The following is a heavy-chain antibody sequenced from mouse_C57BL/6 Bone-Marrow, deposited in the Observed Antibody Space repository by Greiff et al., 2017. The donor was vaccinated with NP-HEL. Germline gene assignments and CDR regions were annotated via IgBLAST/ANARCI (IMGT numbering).Heavy chain of an antibody. Sequence: EVQLQQSGAELVRPGASVKLSCTASGFNIKDDYMHWVKQRPEQGLEWIGWIDPENGDTEYASKFQGKATITADTSSNTAYLQLSSLTSEDTAVYYCTTAITTVVAGFDDWGQGTTLTVSS. CDR2: IDPENGDT. V-gene: IGHV14-4*01. CDR1: GFNIKDDY. J-gene: IGHJ2*01. CDR3: TTAITTVVAGFDD. D-gene: IGHD1-1*01.